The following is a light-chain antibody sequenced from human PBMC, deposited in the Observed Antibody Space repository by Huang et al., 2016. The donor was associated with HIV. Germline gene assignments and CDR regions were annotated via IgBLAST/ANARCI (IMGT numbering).Light chain of an antibody. V-gene: IGKV3-15*01. CDR3: HQYNNWLLS. CDR2: GSS. Sequence: IVMTQSPATLSVSPGERVTLSCKANRSVSTNLACYQQGPVHAPRLLIYGSSTRAPGIPARFSGSVSGTDFSLTISSLQSEDFALYYCHQYNNWLLSFGGGTKVDI. CDR1: RSVSTN. J-gene: IGKJ4*01.